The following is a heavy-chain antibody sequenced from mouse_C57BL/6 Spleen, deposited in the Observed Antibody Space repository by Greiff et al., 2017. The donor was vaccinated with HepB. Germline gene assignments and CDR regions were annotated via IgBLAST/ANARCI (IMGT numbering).Heavy chain of an antibody. D-gene: IGHD2-12*01. J-gene: IGHJ1*03. CDR3: TRPSYYTYWYFDV. CDR2: IRNKANNHAT. Sequence: EVKLVESGGGLVQPGGSMKLSCAASGFTFSDAWMDWVRQSPEKGLEWVAEIRNKANNHATYYAESVKGMFTISRDDSKSSVYLQMNSLRAEDTGIYYCTRPSYYTYWYFDVWGTGTTVTVSS. CDR1: GFTFSDAW. V-gene: IGHV6-6*01.